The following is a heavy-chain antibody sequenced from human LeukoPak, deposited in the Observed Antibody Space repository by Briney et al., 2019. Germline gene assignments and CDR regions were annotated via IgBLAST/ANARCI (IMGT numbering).Heavy chain of an antibody. V-gene: IGHV4-30-4*01. Sequence: SETLSLTCTVSGGSISGYYWSWLRQPPGKGLEWIASIFYSGTIYNNPSLKSRTLISVDTSKNQFSLRLTSVTAADTAVYFCATLDNSFDRWGQGTLVTVSS. J-gene: IGHJ5*02. CDR2: IFYSGTI. CDR1: GGSISGYY. CDR3: ATLDNSFDR.